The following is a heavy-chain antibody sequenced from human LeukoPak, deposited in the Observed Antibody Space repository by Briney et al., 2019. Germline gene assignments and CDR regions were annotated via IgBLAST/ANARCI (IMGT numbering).Heavy chain of an antibody. CDR3: ARDPMIVVVKPEPDAFDI. Sequence: GGSLRLSCAASGFTFSSYSMNWVRQAPGKGLEWVSSISSSSSYIYYADSVKGRFTISRDNAKNSLYLQMNSLRAEGTAVYYCARDPMIVVVKPEPDAFDIWGQGAMVTVSS. V-gene: IGHV3-21*01. CDR2: ISSSSSYI. D-gene: IGHD3-22*01. CDR1: GFTFSSYS. J-gene: IGHJ3*02.